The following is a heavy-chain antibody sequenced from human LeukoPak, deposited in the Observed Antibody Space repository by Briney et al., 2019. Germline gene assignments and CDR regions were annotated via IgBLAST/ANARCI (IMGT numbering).Heavy chain of an antibody. CDR3: ARGRSSGWYGRDWYFDL. CDR2: IYTSGGT. CDR1: GGSISSYY. Sequence: SETLSLTCTVSGGSISSYYWSWTRQPAGKGLEWIGRIYTSGGTNYNPSLKSRVTMSVDTSKNQFSLKLSSVTAADTAVYYCARGRSSGWYGRDWYFDLWGRGTLVTVSS. V-gene: IGHV4-4*07. J-gene: IGHJ2*01. D-gene: IGHD6-19*01.